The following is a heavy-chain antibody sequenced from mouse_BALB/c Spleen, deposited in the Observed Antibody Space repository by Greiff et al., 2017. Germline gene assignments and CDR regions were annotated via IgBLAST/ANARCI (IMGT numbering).Heavy chain of an antibody. CDR3: ARSDYGSY. V-gene: IGHV5-17*02. CDR2: ISSGSSTI. Sequence: DVMLVESGGGLVQPGGSRKLSCAASGFTFSSFGMHWVRQAPEKGLEWVAYISSGSSTIYYADTVKGRFTISRDNPKNTLFLQMTSLRSEDTAMYYCARSDYGSYWGQGTTLTVSS. D-gene: IGHD2-2*01. CDR1: GFTFSSFG. J-gene: IGHJ2*01.